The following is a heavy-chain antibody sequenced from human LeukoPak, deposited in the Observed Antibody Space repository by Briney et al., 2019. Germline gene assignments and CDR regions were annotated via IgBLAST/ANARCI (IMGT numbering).Heavy chain of an antibody. CDR3: ARGGLGTGGY. CDR2: IYHSGST. J-gene: IGHJ4*02. D-gene: IGHD1-1*01. V-gene: IGHV4-4*02. CDR1: GVSITSATW. Sequence: SGTLSLTCAVSGVSITSATWWSWVRQPPGKGLEWIGEIYHSGSTNYNPSLESRVTISVDTSKNQFSLKLSSVTAADTAVYYCARGGLGTGGYWGQGTLVTVSS.